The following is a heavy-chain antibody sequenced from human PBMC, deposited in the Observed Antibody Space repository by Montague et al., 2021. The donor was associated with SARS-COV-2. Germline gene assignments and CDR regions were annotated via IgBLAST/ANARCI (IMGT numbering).Heavy chain of an antibody. CDR1: GASSSNYY. D-gene: IGHD5-12*01. CDR3: ASAPRYSFGFWAY. V-gene: IGHV4-34*01. CDR2: INHSGYI. Sequence: SETLSLTCAAYGASSSNYYWSWIRQSPGKGLEWVGEINHSGYIDYNPSLEGRLTISLDSSKKQFSLKMTSVAAADTAIYYCASAPRYSFGFWAYWGQGTLVSVSS. J-gene: IGHJ4*02.